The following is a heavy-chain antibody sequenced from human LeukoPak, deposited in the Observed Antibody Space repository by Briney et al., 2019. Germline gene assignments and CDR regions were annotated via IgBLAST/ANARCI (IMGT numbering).Heavy chain of an antibody. Sequence: PAETLSLTCTVSGGSISSYYWSWIRQPPGKGLEWSWYIYYSGSANYNPSLKSRVTISIDTSKNPFSLKLSSVTAADTAVYYCARLTDTSDLWGQGTMVTVSS. J-gene: IGHJ3*01. CDR1: GGSISSYY. CDR2: IYYSGSA. CDR3: ARLTDTSDL. V-gene: IGHV4-59*12.